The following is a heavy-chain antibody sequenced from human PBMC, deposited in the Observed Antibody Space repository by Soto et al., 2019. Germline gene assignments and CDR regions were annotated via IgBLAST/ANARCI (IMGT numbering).Heavy chain of an antibody. Sequence: EVQLLESGGGSVQPGGSLRLSCAVSGFTSRTHAMYWLRQAPGKGLEWVSAIDDTNIAYYADSVKGRFIITRDNSRNTLFLQLDGLRAEDTAIYYCTKRPMCTGDCWYFDDWGQGVLVTVSS. CDR3: TKRPMCTGDCWYFDD. D-gene: IGHD2-21*02. CDR2: IDDTNIA. V-gene: IGHV3-23*05. J-gene: IGHJ4*02. CDR1: GFTSRTHA.